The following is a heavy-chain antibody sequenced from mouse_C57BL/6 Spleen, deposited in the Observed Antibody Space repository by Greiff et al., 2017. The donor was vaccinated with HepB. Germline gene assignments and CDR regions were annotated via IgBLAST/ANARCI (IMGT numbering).Heavy chain of an antibody. CDR1: GYTFTDHT. CDR3: GRWGTGDGFYYFDY. Sequence: QVQLQQSDAELVKPGASVKISCKVSGYTFTDHTIHWMKQRPEQGLEWIGNIYPRDGSTKYNEKFKGKATLTADKSSSTAYMQLSSLTSEDSAVYYWGRWGTGDGFYYFDYWGQGTTLTVSS. J-gene: IGHJ2*01. V-gene: IGHV1-78*01. CDR2: IYPRDGST. D-gene: IGHD4-1*01.